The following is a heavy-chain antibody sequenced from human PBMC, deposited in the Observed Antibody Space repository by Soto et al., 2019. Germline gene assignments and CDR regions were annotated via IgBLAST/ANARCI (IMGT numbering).Heavy chain of an antibody. D-gene: IGHD3-22*01. V-gene: IGHV1-69*12. Sequence: QVQLVQSGAEVKKPGSSVKVSCKASGGTFSSYAITWVRQAPGQGLEWMGGIIPIFGTANYAQKFQARVTITAEESTSTAYMELSSLSAEDTAVYDCARDRAPSSGYYPYWFDPWGQGTLVTVSS. CDR2: IIPIFGTA. CDR1: GGTFSSYA. J-gene: IGHJ5*02. CDR3: ARDRAPSSGYYPYWFDP.